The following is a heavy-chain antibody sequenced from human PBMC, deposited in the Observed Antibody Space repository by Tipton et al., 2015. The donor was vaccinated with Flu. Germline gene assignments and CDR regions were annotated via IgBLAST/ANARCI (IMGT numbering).Heavy chain of an antibody. V-gene: IGHV4-61*02. D-gene: IGHD3-10*01. CDR1: GGSISGGDYY. Sequence: TLSLTCTVSGGSISGGDYYWSWIRQPAGKGLEWLGRMYTRGTSNYNPSLKGRVALSLDTFNNQFSLKLTSVTAADTAVYFCATTTYYYGSGTHDYWGQGTLVTVSS. J-gene: IGHJ4*02. CDR3: ATTTYYYGSGTHDY. CDR2: MYTRGTS.